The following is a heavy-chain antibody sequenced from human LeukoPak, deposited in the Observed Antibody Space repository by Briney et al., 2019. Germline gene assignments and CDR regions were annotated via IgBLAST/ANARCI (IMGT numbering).Heavy chain of an antibody. D-gene: IGHD6-13*01. CDR2: ISAYNGNT. V-gene: IGHV1-18*01. CDR1: GYTFTSYG. Sequence: ASVKVSCKTSGYTFTSYGISWVRQAPGQGLEWMGWISAYNGNTNYAQKLQGRVTMTTDTSTSTAYMELRSLRSDDTAVYYCARDRRVVAAAGHYFDYWAREPWSPSPQ. J-gene: IGHJ4*02. CDR3: ARDRRVVAAAGHYFDY.